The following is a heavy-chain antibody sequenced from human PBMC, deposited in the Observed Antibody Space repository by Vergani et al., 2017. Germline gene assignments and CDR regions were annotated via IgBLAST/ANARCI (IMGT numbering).Heavy chain of an antibody. CDR1: GFTFDDYA. J-gene: IGHJ4*02. CDR2: ISWNSGSI. V-gene: IGHV3-9*01. CDR3: ARTKTGYCSSTSCRTFDY. Sequence: EVQLVESGGGLVQPGRSLRLSCAASGFTFDDYAMHWVRQAPGKGLDWVSGISWNSGSIGYADSVKGRFTISRDNAKNSLYLQMNSLRAEDTALYYCARTKTGYCSSTSCRTFDYWGQGTLVTVSS. D-gene: IGHD2-2*01.